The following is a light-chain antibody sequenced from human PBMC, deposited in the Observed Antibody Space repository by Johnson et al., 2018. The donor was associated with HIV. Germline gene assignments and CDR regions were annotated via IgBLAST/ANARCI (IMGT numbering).Light chain of an antibody. CDR2: DNN. J-gene: IGLJ1*01. Sequence: QSVLTQPPSVSAAPGQKVTISCSGSSSNIGNNYVSWYQPIPGTAPKLLIYDNNKRPSGIPDRFSGSKSGTSATLGITGLQTGEEAAYYCETWESSRSDGSGVFGTGTKVTVL. CDR1: SSNIGNNY. CDR3: ETWESSRSDGSGV. V-gene: IGLV1-51*01.